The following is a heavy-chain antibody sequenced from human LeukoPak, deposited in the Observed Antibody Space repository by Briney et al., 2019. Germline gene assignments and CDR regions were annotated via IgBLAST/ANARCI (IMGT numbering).Heavy chain of an antibody. CDR2: INWSGGST. CDR3: ARAPITSPFYFDY. D-gene: IGHD2-2*01. J-gene: IGHJ4*02. CDR1: GFAFDEHG. Sequence: GGSLRLSCTASGFAFDEHGMSWVRQVPGKGLEWVSGINWSGGSTGYADPLRGRFTISRDNAKNSLYLQMDSLRAEDTALYYRARAPITSPFYFDYWGQGTLVTVSS. V-gene: IGHV3-20*04.